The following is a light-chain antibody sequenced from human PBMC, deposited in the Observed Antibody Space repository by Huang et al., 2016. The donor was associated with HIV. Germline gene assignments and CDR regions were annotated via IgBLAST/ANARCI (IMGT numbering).Light chain of an antibody. CDR2: WAS. J-gene: IGKJ4*01. Sequence: DIVMTQSPDSLAVSLGERATINCKSSQSVFFSYTNKNHLSWYQQKPGQPPRVLIYWASTRESGFPDRFSGSGSETDFTLTINSLQAEDVAVYHCQQYADIPTFGGGTKVEIK. CDR1: QSVFFSYTNKNH. V-gene: IGKV4-1*01. CDR3: QQYADIPT.